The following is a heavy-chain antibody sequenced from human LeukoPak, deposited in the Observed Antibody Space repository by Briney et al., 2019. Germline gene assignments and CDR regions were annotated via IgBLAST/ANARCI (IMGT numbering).Heavy chain of an antibody. V-gene: IGHV1-18*01. CDR3: ARARSSSWYRDAFDI. CDR1: GYTFTSYG. D-gene: IGHD6-13*01. Sequence: ASVKVSCKASGYTFTSYGISWVRQAPGQGLEWMGWISAYNGNTNYAQKLQGRVTMTTDTSTSTAYVELRSLRSDDTAVYYCARARSSSWYRDAFDIWGQGTMVTVSS. J-gene: IGHJ3*02. CDR2: ISAYNGNT.